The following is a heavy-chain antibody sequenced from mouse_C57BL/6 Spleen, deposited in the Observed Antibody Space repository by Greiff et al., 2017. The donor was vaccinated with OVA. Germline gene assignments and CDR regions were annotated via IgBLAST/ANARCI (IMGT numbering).Heavy chain of an antibody. CDR1: GYTFTDYE. CDR3: TREGITGDY. V-gene: IGHV1-15*01. D-gene: IGHD1-1*01. Sequence: VKLQESGAELVRPGASVTLSCKASGYTFTDYEMHWVKQTPVHGLEWIGAIDPETGGTAYNQKFKGKAILTADKSSSTAYMELRSLTSEDSAVYYCTREGITGDYWGQGTTLTVSS. CDR2: IDPETGGT. J-gene: IGHJ2*01.